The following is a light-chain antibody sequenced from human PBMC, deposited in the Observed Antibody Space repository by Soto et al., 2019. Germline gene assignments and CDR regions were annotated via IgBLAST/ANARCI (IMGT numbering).Light chain of an antibody. CDR2: DNH. CDR1: SSNIGDNY. Sequence: QSVLTQPPSVSAAPGQKVTISCSGSSSNIGDNYVSWYQQLPGTATKLIISDNHKLPSGIPDRFSGSKSGTTAALGITGLQAGDEGDYYCATWDSRLRAQLFGGGTKLTVL. CDR3: ATWDSRLRAQL. V-gene: IGLV1-51*01. J-gene: IGLJ2*01.